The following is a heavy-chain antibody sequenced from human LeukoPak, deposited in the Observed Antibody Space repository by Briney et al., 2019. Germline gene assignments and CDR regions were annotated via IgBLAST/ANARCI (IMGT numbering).Heavy chain of an antibody. Sequence: SGGSLRLSCAAWGFTFSSYAMSGVRQARGKGVEGVSAISGSGGSTYYADSVKGPFTISRDNSKNPLYLQMNRLRAEDTAVYYCAKAPYGDYEIAWFDPWGQGPLVTVSS. CDR3: AKAPYGDYEIAWFDP. D-gene: IGHD4-17*01. V-gene: IGHV3-23*01. J-gene: IGHJ5*02. CDR2: ISGSGGST. CDR1: GFTFSSYA.